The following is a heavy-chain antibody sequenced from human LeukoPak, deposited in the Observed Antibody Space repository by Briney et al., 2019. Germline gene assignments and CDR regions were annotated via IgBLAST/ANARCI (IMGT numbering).Heavy chain of an antibody. J-gene: IGHJ5*02. CDR1: GFTFSSYR. CDR2: ISSSSSTI. D-gene: IGHD3-22*01. CDR3: ARGDSSGYGPDH. Sequence: AGGSLRLSCAASGFTFSSYRMNWVRQAPGKGLEWVSYISSSSSTIYYADSVKGRFTISRDNAKNSLYLQMNSLRDEDTAVYYWARGDSSGYGPDHGGKGPLVTVSS. V-gene: IGHV3-48*02.